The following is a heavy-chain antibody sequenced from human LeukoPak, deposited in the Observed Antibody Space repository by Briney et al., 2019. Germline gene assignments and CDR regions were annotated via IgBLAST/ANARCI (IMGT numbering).Heavy chain of an antibody. CDR2: ISSSDSST. D-gene: IGHD3-22*01. J-gene: IGHJ5*02. V-gene: IGHV3-48*03. CDR1: GFTFRSYE. CDR3: ARETRGHYHDSSGPDH. Sequence: PGGSLRLSCAASGFTFRSYEMNWVRQAPGKGLEWVSYISSSDSSTHYADSVKGRFTISRDNAKNSLYLPMNSLRVEDMGVYYCARETRGHYHDSSGPDHRGQGTLVTVSS.